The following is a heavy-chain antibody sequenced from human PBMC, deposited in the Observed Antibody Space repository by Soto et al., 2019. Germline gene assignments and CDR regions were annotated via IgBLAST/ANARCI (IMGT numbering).Heavy chain of an antibody. CDR1: GGTFSSYA. V-gene: IGHV1-69*12. J-gene: IGHJ4*02. CDR2: IIPIFGTA. D-gene: IGHD3-16*01. Sequence: QVQLVQSGAEVKKPGSSVKVFCKASGGTFSSYASSWVRQAPVQGIEGMGGIIPIFGTADYAQQFQGRVTPTADESTITAYMELSSLRSEDTAVYYCARGQNGGRWGYYFDYWGQGTLVTVSS. CDR3: ARGQNGGRWGYYFDY.